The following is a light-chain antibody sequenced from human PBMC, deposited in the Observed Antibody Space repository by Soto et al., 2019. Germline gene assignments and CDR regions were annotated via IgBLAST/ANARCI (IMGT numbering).Light chain of an antibody. Sequence: EIVLTQSPGTLSLSPGERATLSCRASQSVSSSYLAWYQQKPGQAPRLLIYGASSSATGIPDRFSGSGSGTDFTLTISRLEPEDFAVYYCQQYGRSPFNFGPGTKVDIK. CDR3: QQYGRSPFN. J-gene: IGKJ3*01. CDR1: QSVSSSY. CDR2: GAS. V-gene: IGKV3-20*01.